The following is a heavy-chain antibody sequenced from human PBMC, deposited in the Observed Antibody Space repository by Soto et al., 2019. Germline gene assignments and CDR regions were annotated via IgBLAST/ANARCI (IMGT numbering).Heavy chain of an antibody. J-gene: IGHJ6*02. CDR1: GFTFSSYG. CDR3: AKGAYGIAVRPARYGMDV. CDR2: ISYDGSNK. V-gene: IGHV3-30*18. D-gene: IGHD6-19*01. Sequence: GGSLRLSCAASGFTFSSYGMHWVRQAPGKGLEWVAVISYDGSNKYYADSVKGRFTISRDNSKNTLYLQMNSLRAEDTAVYYCAKGAYGIAVRPARYGMDVWGQGTTVTSP.